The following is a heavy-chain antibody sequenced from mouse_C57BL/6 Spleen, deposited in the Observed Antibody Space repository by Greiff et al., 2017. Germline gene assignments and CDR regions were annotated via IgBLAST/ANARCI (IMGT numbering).Heavy chain of an antibody. V-gene: IGHV1-64*01. CDR3: ARCLYYGSSYRTY. J-gene: IGHJ3*01. CDR1: GYTFTSYW. CDR2: IHPNSGST. Sequence: QVQLQQPGAELVKPGASVKLSCKASGYTFTSYWMHWVKQRPGQGLEWIGMIHPNSGSTNYNEKFKSKATLTVDKSSSTAYMPLSSLTSEESAVYYCARCLYYGSSYRTYWGQGTLVTVSA. D-gene: IGHD1-1*01.